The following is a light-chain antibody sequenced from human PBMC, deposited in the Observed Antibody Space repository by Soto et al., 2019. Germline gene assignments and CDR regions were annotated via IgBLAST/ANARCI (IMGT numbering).Light chain of an antibody. CDR2: DVN. Sequence: QSALTQPRSVSGSRGLSVTISCTGTSSDVGGYNYVSWYQQHPGKVPKLMIYDVNKRPSGVPDRFSGSKSGNTASLTISGLQAEDEADYYCCSYAGTFVVFGGGTNLTVL. V-gene: IGLV2-11*01. CDR1: SSDVGGYNY. CDR3: CSYAGTFVV. J-gene: IGLJ2*01.